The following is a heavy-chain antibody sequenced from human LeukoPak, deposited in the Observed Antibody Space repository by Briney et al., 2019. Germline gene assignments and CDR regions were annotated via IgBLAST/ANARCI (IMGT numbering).Heavy chain of an antibody. CDR1: GDSISSYY. Sequence: SETLSLTCTVSGDSISSYYWSWIRQPPGKGLEWIGYIYNSGGTNYNPSLTDYNPSLKSRVTISVDTSKNQCSLKRSSVTAADTAVYYCARSERDGSGRFYFDYWGQGTLVTVSS. V-gene: IGHV4-59*01. J-gene: IGHJ4*02. CDR3: ARSERDGSGRFYFDY. D-gene: IGHD3-10*01. CDR2: IYNSGGT.